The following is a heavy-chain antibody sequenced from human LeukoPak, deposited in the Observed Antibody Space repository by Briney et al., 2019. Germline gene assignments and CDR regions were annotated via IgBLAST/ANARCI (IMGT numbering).Heavy chain of an antibody. D-gene: IGHD3-3*01. V-gene: IGHV3-23*01. CDR2: ISGSGGST. J-gene: IGHJ4*02. Sequence: PGASLRLSCAASGFTFSSYAMSWVRQAPGKGLEWVSGISGSGGSTYYADSVKGRFTISRDNSKNTLYLQMNSLRVEDTAVYYCAKEQNDDRLLRFLEWLFDYWGQGTLVTVSS. CDR3: AKEQNDDRLLRFLEWLFDY. CDR1: GFTFSSYA.